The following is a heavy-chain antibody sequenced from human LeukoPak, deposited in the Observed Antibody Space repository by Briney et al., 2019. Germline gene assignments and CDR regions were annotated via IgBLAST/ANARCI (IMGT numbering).Heavy chain of an antibody. CDR3: ARTAARRFDY. D-gene: IGHD6-6*01. Sequence: ASVKVSCKASGYTFTSYGISWVRQAPGQRLEWMGWISAGNGNTKYSQNFQGRVTFISNTSATTAFMELSSLRSEDAAVYYCARTAARRFDYWGQGTLVTVSS. V-gene: IGHV1-18*01. CDR2: ISAGNGNT. J-gene: IGHJ4*02. CDR1: GYTFTSYG.